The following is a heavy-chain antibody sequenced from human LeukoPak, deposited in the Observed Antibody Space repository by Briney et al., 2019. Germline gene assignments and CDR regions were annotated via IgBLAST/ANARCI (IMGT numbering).Heavy chain of an antibody. Sequence: SVKVSCKASGGTFSSYAISWVRQAPGQGLEWMGRIIPILGIANYAQKFQGRVTITADKSTSTAYMELSSLRSEDTAVHYCAGYCSSTSCYTNDYYYGMDVWGQGTTITVSS. CDR2: IIPILGIA. CDR1: GGTFSSYA. D-gene: IGHD2-2*02. J-gene: IGHJ6*02. CDR3: AGYCSSTSCYTNDYYYGMDV. V-gene: IGHV1-69*04.